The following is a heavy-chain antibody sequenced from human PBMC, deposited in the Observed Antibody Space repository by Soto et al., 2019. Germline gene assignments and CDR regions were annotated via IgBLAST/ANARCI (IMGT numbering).Heavy chain of an antibody. V-gene: IGHV3-21*01. J-gene: IGHJ4*02. D-gene: IGHD3-22*01. CDR3: ASPPDYYDSSGYDY. Sequence: GGSLRLSCAASGFTFSSYSMNWVRQAPGKGLEWVSSISSSSSYIYYADSVKGRFTISRDNAKNSLYLQMNSLRAEDTAVYYCASPPDYYDSSGYDYWGQGTLVTVSS. CDR1: GFTFSSYS. CDR2: ISSSSSYI.